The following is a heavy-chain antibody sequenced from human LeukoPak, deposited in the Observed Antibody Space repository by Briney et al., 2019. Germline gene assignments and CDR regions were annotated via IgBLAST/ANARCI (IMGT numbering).Heavy chain of an antibody. CDR2: IYYSGST. V-gene: IGHV4-59*12. CDR3: ARTGRSGWWVDYFDY. Sequence: SETLSLTCTVSGGSISSYYWSWIRQPPGKGLEWIGYIYYSGSTNYNPSLKSRVTISLNTSKSQFFLKLSSVTAADTAVFYCARTGRSGWWVDYFDYWGQGTLVTVSS. J-gene: IGHJ4*02. D-gene: IGHD6-19*01. CDR1: GGSISSYY.